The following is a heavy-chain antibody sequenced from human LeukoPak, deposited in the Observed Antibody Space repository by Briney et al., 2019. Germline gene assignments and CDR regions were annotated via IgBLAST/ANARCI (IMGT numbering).Heavy chain of an antibody. CDR2: IYTSGST. Sequence: SETLSLTCIVSGGSISSYYWSWIRQPAGKGLEWIGRIYTSGSTDYNPSLKSRVTMSVDMSTNQFSLKLSSVTAADTAVYYCARAGDSSGYEYYFDYWGQGTLVTVSS. CDR1: GGSISSYY. J-gene: IGHJ4*02. D-gene: IGHD3-22*01. V-gene: IGHV4-4*07. CDR3: ARAGDSSGYEYYFDY.